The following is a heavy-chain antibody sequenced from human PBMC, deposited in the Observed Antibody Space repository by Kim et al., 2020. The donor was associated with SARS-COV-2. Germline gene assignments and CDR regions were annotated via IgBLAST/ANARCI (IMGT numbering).Heavy chain of an antibody. Sequence: SETLSLTCAVYGGSFSGYYWSWIRQPPGKGLEWIGEINHSGSTNYNPSLKSRVTISVDTSKNQFSLKLSSVTAADTAVYYCARGNQITTFYYYYGMDVWGQGTTVTVSS. D-gene: IGHD4-4*01. J-gene: IGHJ6*02. CDR2: INHSGST. CDR3: ARGNQITTFYYYYGMDV. V-gene: IGHV4-34*01. CDR1: GGSFSGYY.